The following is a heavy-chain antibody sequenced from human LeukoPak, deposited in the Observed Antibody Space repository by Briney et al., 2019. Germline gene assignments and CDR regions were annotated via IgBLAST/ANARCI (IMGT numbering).Heavy chain of an antibody. CDR2: ISNDGSNK. J-gene: IGHJ3*02. V-gene: IGHV3-30*04. Sequence: GRSLRLSCAASGFTFSSYAMHWVRQAPGKGLEWVTVISNDGSNKYYADSVKGRFTISRDNSKNTLYLQMNSLRAEDTAVYYCAKDSLYYYDSSGAFDIWGQGTMVTVSS. D-gene: IGHD3-22*01. CDR1: GFTFSSYA. CDR3: AKDSLYYYDSSGAFDI.